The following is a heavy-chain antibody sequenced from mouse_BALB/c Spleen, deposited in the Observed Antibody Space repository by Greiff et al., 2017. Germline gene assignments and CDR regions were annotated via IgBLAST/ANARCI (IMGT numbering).Heavy chain of an antibody. Sequence: EVHLVESGPGLVKPSQTVSLTCTVTGISITTGNYRWSWIRQFPGNKLEWIGYIYYSGTITYNPSLTSRTTITRDTSKNQFFLEMNSLTAEDTATYYCARGGPDGYYYFDYWGQGTTLTVSS. CDR2: IYYSGTI. J-gene: IGHJ2*01. CDR3: ARGGPDGYYYFDY. D-gene: IGHD2-3*01. V-gene: IGHV3-5*02. CDR1: GISITTGNYR.